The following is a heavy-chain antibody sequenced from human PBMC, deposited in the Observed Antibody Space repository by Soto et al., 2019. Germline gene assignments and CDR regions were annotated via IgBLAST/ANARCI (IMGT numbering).Heavy chain of an antibody. Sequence: RASVKVSCKASGYTLTSYGISWVRQAPGRGLEWMGCISAYNGNTNYAQKLQGRVTMTTHTSTSTPYMELRSLKSDETAVYYFAGGVRLQFSTWFDPAGQETLVTAPQ. J-gene: IGHJ5*02. CDR1: GYTLTSYG. D-gene: IGHD5-12*01. CDR3: AGGVRLQFSTWFDP. CDR2: ISAYNGNT. V-gene: IGHV1-18*01.